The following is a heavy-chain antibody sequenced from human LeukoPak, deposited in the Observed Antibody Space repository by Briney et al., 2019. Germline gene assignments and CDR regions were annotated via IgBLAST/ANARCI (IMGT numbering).Heavy chain of an antibody. J-gene: IGHJ6*02. CDR3: ARLIGQPQNYGMDV. Sequence: GGSLRLSCAASGFTFSSYSMNWVRQAPGKGLEWVSSISSSSYIYYADSVKGRFTISRDNAKNSLYLQMNSLRAEDTAVYYCARLIGQPQNYGMDVWGQGTTVTVSS. V-gene: IGHV3-21*01. CDR2: ISSSSYI. CDR1: GFTFSSYS.